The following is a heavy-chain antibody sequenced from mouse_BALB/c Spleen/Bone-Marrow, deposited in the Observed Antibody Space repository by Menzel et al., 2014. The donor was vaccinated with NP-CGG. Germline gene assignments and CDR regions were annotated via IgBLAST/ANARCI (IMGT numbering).Heavy chain of an antibody. CDR2: IHPGNSDT. V-gene: IGHV1-5*01. D-gene: IGHD3-1*01. CDR3: TTLARNNFDY. Sequence: DVKLQESGTVLARPGAAVKMSCKASGYTFSNYWMHWIKQRPGQGLEWIGTIHPGNSDTTYNQKFEGKAKLTAVTSTSTAYMELSSLTNEDSAVYYCTTLARNNFDYWGQGTTLTVSS. CDR1: GYTFSNYW. J-gene: IGHJ2*01.